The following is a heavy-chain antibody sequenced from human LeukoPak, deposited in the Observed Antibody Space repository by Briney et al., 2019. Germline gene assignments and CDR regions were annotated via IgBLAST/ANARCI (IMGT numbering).Heavy chain of an antibody. J-gene: IGHJ4*02. CDR3: ARDRHYYDSSGPAGSYFDY. D-gene: IGHD3-22*01. CDR1: GFTFSDYY. V-gene: IGHV3-11*04. Sequence: GGYLRLSCAASGFTFSDYYMSWIRQAPGKGLEWVSYISSSGSTIYYADSVKGRFTISRDNAKNSLYLQMNSLRAEDTAVYYCARDRHYYDSSGPAGSYFDYWGQGTLVTVSS. CDR2: ISSSGSTI.